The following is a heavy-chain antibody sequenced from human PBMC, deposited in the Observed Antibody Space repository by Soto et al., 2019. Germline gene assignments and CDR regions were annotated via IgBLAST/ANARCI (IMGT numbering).Heavy chain of an antibody. V-gene: IGHV4-31*03. Sequence: LTCTVSGGSINSGGYYWSWIRQHPGKGLEWIGYIYYSGSTYYNPSLKSRVTISIDTSKNQFSLKLSSVTAADTAVYYCARAQTIFGIITVFDYWGQGTLVTVSS. CDR3: ARAQTIFGIITVFDY. J-gene: IGHJ4*02. CDR2: IYYSGST. CDR1: GGSINSGGYY. D-gene: IGHD3-3*01.